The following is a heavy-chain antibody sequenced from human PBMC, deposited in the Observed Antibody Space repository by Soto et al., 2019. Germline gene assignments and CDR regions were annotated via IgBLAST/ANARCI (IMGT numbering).Heavy chain of an antibody. V-gene: IGHV1-69*08. D-gene: IGHD4-17*01. Sequence: QVQLVQSGAEVKKPGSSVKVSCKASGGPVSSYTLSWVRQAPGEGLEWMGRIIPLLGRPTYAEKFQARITISANKSTSTVYMDLSSLTSDDTAVYFCAGDSGRSDYAFDFWGQGTLVTVSS. CDR3: AGDSGRSDYAFDF. CDR1: GGPVSSYT. CDR2: IIPLLGRP. J-gene: IGHJ4*02.